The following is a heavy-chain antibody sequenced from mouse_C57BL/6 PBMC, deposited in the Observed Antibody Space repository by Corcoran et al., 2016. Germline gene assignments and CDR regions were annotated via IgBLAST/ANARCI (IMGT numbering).Heavy chain of an antibody. Sequence: QVQLQQSGAELARPGASVKLSCKASGYTFTSYGISWVKQRTGQGLEWIGEIYPRSGNTYYNEKFKGKATLTADKSSSTAYMELRSLTSEDSAVYFCARSDYDYGDYAMDYWGQGTSVTVSS. J-gene: IGHJ4*01. D-gene: IGHD2-4*01. CDR1: GYTFTSYG. V-gene: IGHV1-81*01. CDR3: ARSDYDYGDYAMDY. CDR2: IYPRSGNT.